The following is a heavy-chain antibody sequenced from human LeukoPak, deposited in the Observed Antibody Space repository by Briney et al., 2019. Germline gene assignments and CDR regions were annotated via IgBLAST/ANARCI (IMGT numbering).Heavy chain of an antibody. CDR2: IYHSGST. CDR1: GGSISSSNW. D-gene: IGHD2-8*02. V-gene: IGHV4-4*02. J-gene: IGHJ4*02. CDR3: AHLGASGYFDY. Sequence: SETLSLTCAVSGGSISSSNWWSWARQPPGKGLEWIGEIYHSGSTNYNPSLKSRVTISVDKSKNQFSLKLSSVTAADTAVYYCAHLGASGYFDYWGQRTLVTVSS.